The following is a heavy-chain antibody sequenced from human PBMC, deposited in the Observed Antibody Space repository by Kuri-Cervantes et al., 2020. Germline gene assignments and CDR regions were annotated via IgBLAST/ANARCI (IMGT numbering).Heavy chain of an antibody. J-gene: IGHJ3*02. CDR1: GGSISSGGYY. CDR3: ARTDPPDAFDI. CDR2: IYYSWRT. Sequence: LRLSCTVSGGSISSGGYYWSWIRQHPGKGLGWIGYIYYSWRTYYNRSLKSRVTISVDTSKNQFSLKLSSVTAADTAVYYCARTDPPDAFDIWGQGTMVTVSS. V-gene: IGHV4-31*03.